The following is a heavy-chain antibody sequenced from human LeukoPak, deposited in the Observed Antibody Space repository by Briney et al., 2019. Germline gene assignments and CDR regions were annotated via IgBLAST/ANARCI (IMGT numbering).Heavy chain of an antibody. V-gene: IGHV3-30-3*01. CDR2: ISYDGSDK. J-gene: IGHJ4*02. CDR1: GFTFSSYA. CDR3: ARDSSGSGSYPTLDY. Sequence: GGSLRLSCAASGFTFSSYAMHWVRQAPGKGLEWVAVISYDGSDKYYADSVEGRFTISRDNSKNTLYLQMNSLRAEDTAVYYCARDSSGSGSYPTLDYWGQGTLVTVSS. D-gene: IGHD3-10*01.